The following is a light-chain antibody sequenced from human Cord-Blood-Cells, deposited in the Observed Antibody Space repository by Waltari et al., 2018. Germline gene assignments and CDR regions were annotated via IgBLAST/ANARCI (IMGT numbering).Light chain of an antibody. CDR3: SSYTSSSTYV. CDR1: SSDVGGYNY. CDR2: DVS. Sequence: QSALTQPASVSGSPGQSITISCTGTSSDVGGYNYVSWYQQHPGKAPKRMIYDVSNRPSGVSNRFSGSKSGNTASLTISGLQAEDEADYYCSSYTSSSTYVFGTGTKVIVL. V-gene: IGLV2-14*01. J-gene: IGLJ1*01.